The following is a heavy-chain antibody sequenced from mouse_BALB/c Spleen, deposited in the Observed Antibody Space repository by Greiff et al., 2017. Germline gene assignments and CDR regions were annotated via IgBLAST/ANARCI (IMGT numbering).Heavy chain of an antibody. CDR2: ISYSGST. V-gene: IGHV3-2*02. CDR3: ARDSGVRAWFAY. D-gene: IGHD2-14*01. Sequence: EVKLLESGPGLVKPSQSLSLTCTVTGYSITSDYAWNWIRQFPGNKLEWMGYISYSGSTSYNPSLKSRISITRDTSKNQFFLQLNSVTTDDTAMYYCARDSGVRAWFAYWGQGTLVTVSA. J-gene: IGHJ3*01. CDR1: GYSITSDYA.